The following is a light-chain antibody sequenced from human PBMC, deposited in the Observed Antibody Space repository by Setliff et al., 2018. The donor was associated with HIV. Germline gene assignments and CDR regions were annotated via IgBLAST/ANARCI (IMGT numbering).Light chain of an antibody. CDR1: SSDVGSYNL. Sequence: QSALTQPASVSGSPGRSITISCTGTSSDVGSYNLVSWYQQHPGNAPKLMIYEGTKRPSGVSNRISGSKSGNTASLTISGLQAADEADYYCCSYAGTTTFVFGTGTKVTVL. J-gene: IGLJ1*01. CDR2: EGT. V-gene: IGLV2-23*01. CDR3: CSYAGTTTFV.